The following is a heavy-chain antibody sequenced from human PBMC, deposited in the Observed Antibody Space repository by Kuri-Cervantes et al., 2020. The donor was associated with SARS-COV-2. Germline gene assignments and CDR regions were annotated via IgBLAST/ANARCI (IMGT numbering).Heavy chain of an antibody. J-gene: IGHJ5*02. CDR1: GYTFTSYY. CDR2: INPSGGST. CDR3: AREATYCSGGSCHYNWFDP. V-gene: IGHV1-46*01. Sequence: ASVKVSCKASGYTFTSYYMHWVRQAPGQGLEWMGIINPSGGSTSYAQKFQGRVTMTRDTSTSTVYMELSSLRSEDTAVYYCAREATYCSGGSCHYNWFDPWGQGTLVTVSS. D-gene: IGHD2-15*01.